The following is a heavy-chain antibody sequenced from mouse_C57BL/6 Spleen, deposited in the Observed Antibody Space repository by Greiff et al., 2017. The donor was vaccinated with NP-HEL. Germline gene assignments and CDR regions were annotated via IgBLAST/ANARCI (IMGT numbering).Heavy chain of an antibody. CDR2: IWSGGSK. V-gene: IGHV2-2*01. Sequence: QVQLKESGPGLVQPSQSLSITCTVSGFSLTSYGVHWVRQSPGKGPEWLGVIWSGGSKDYNAAFISRLSISKDNSKSQVFFKMNSLQADDTAIYYCARNDRKCFDYWGQGTTLTVSS. D-gene: IGHD1-3*01. CDR1: GFSLTSYG. J-gene: IGHJ2*01. CDR3: ARNDRKCFDY.